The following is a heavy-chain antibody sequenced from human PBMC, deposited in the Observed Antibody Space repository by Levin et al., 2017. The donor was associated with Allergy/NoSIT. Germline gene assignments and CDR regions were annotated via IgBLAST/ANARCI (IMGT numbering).Heavy chain of an antibody. CDR2: ISSSSSTM. CDR3: ARQRYSSSFYFDY. D-gene: IGHD6-6*01. J-gene: IGHJ4*02. V-gene: IGHV3-48*02. Sequence: LTGGSLRLSCAASEFTFSSYSMNWVRQAPGKGLEWVSYISSSSSTMYYADSVKGRFTISRDNAKNSLYLQMNSLRDEDTAVYYCARQRYSSSFYFDYWGQGTLVTVSS. CDR1: EFTFSSYS.